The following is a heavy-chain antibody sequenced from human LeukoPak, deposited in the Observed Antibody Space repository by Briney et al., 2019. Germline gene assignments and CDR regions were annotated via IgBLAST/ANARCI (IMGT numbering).Heavy chain of an antibody. CDR2: ISTGSNTI. Sequence: GGSLRLSCAASGFTFSRYSMNWVRQAPGKGLEGVSYISTGSNTIYYADSVKGRFTISRDNAKNSLYLQMNSLRAEDTAVYYCARDVTGAGYWYFDLWGRGTLVTVSS. J-gene: IGHJ2*01. CDR3: ARDVTGAGYWYFDL. V-gene: IGHV3-48*04. CDR1: GFTFSRYS. D-gene: IGHD6-13*01.